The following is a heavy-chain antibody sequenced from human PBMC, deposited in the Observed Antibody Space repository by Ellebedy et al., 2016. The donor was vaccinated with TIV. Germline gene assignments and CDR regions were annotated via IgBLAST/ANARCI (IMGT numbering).Heavy chain of an antibody. Sequence: GESLKISCAAAGFTFSDYYMDWVRQTPGMGLEWVGRIKNKANSYTTENVASVKGRFTISRDDSNNLLYLQMDSMKTEDTAVYYCTRDNKGSYDYWGQGTLVSVSS. CDR1: GFTFSDYY. J-gene: IGHJ4*02. CDR3: TRDNKGSYDY. V-gene: IGHV3-72*01. D-gene: IGHD1/OR15-1a*01. CDR2: IKNKANSYTT.